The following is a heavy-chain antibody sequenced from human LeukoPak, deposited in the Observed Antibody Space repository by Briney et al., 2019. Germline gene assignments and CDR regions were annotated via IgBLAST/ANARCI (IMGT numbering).Heavy chain of an antibody. Sequence: PGGSLRLSCAASGFTFSSYSMNWVRQAPGKGLEWVSSISSSSSYIYYADSVKGRFTISRDNAKNSLYLQMNSLRAEDTAVYYCARVLGGFLEWLSHYYYGMDVWGQGTTVTVSS. D-gene: IGHD3-3*01. CDR2: ISSSSSYI. J-gene: IGHJ6*02. V-gene: IGHV3-21*01. CDR3: ARVLGGFLEWLSHYYYGMDV. CDR1: GFTFSSYS.